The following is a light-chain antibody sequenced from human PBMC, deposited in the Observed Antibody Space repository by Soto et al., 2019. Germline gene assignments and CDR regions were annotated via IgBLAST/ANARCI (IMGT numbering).Light chain of an antibody. V-gene: IGKV3-20*01. CDR1: QTLSGNY. Sequence: EIVLTQFPGTLSLSPGERATLSCRASQTLSGNYLAWYQQKPGQAPRLLIYDASSRATGIPDRFSGSGSGTDFSLTISRLEPEDFAVHYCQQHPRSSPITFGQGTRLEIK. J-gene: IGKJ5*01. CDR2: DAS. CDR3: QQHPRSSPIT.